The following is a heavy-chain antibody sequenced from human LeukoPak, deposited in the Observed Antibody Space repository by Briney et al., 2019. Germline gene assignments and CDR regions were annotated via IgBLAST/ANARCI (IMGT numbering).Heavy chain of an antibody. V-gene: IGHV1-46*01. CDR2: INPTGTGT. CDR1: GYTFINNW. CDR3: ARDLFTMIPPVYMDV. D-gene: IGHD3-22*01. J-gene: IGHJ6*03. Sequence: ASVNVSCKASGYTFINNWMHWVRQAPGQGLEWVGLINPTGTGTLYAQKFQGRVTMTRDMSTSTDYMELSRLRSDDTAVYYCARDLFTMIPPVYMDVWGKGTTVTVSS.